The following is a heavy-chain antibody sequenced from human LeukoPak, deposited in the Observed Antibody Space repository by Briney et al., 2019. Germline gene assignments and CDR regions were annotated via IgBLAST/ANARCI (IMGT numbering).Heavy chain of an antibody. CDR3: AKDLGFYCSSTSCSNAGSFDY. Sequence: GGSLRLSCAASGFTVSSNYMSWVRQAPGKGLEWVSVIYSGGSTYYADSVKGRFTISRDNSKNTLYLQMNSLRAEDTAVYYCAKDLGFYCSSTSCSNAGSFDYWGQGTLVTVSS. CDR1: GFTVSSNY. J-gene: IGHJ4*02. D-gene: IGHD2-2*01. V-gene: IGHV3-53*01. CDR2: IYSGGST.